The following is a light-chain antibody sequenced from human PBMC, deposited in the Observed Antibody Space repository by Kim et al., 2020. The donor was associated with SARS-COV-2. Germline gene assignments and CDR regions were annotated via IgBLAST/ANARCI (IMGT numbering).Light chain of an antibody. CDR1: QGIGNY. Sequence: EIQMTQSPSSLSASVGDRVTITCRASQGIGNYLAWYQQKPGKVPKLLIYAASTLQSGVPSRFSGSGSGTDFTLTISSLQPEDVATYYCQKYNSAAWTFGQGTKVDIK. J-gene: IGKJ1*01. CDR2: AAS. CDR3: QKYNSAAWT. V-gene: IGKV1-27*01.